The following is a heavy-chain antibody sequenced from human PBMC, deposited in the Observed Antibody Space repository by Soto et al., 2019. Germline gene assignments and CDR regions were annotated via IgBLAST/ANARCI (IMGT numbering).Heavy chain of an antibody. J-gene: IGHJ4*02. CDR1: GFTFSSYA. CDR3: AKDQRDNSGWYDRWFDY. CDR2: ISGSGGST. V-gene: IGHV3-23*01. D-gene: IGHD6-19*01. Sequence: GGSLRLSCAASGFTFSSYAVSWVRQAPGKGLEWVSAISGSGGSTYYADSVKGRFTMSRDNSKNTLYLQMNSLRAEDTAVYYCAKDQRDNSGWYDRWFDYWGQGTLVTVSS.